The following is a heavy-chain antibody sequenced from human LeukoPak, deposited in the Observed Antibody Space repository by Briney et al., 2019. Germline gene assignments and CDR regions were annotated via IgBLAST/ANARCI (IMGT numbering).Heavy chain of an antibody. CDR1: GGSISSSSYY. V-gene: IGHV4-39*07. CDR3: AGSIAAAGYFDY. Sequence: PSETLSLTCTVSGGSISSSSYYWGWIRQPPGKGLEWIGSIYYSGSTYYNPSLKSRVTISVDTSKNQFSLKLSSVTAADTAVYYCAGSIAAAGYFDYWGQGTLVTVSS. J-gene: IGHJ4*02. CDR2: IYYSGST. D-gene: IGHD6-13*01.